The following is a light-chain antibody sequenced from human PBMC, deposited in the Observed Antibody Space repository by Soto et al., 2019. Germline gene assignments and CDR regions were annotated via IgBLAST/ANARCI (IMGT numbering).Light chain of an antibody. CDR1: QSVSSSY. CDR2: GAS. J-gene: IGKJ4*01. Sequence: EIVLTQSPGTLSLSPGERATLSCRASQSVSSSYLAWYQQKPGQAPRLLIYGASSRATGIPDRFSGSGSGKDFTLTISRLEAEDFAVYYCQQYGSSFGGGTKVEIK. V-gene: IGKV3-20*01. CDR3: QQYGSS.